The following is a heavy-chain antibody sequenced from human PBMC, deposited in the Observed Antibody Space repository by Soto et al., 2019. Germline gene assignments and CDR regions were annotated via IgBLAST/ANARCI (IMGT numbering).Heavy chain of an antibody. Sequence: GGSLRLSCAASGFTFTNYAMNWVRQAPGAGLDWVSIISDSGDSTYYADSVKGRFTISRDNSKNTLYLQMNSLRAEDSAAYYCAPASPTRAFDFWGQGTVVTVSS. CDR3: APASPTRAFDF. CDR2: ISDSGDST. V-gene: IGHV3-23*01. CDR1: GFTFTNYA. J-gene: IGHJ3*01.